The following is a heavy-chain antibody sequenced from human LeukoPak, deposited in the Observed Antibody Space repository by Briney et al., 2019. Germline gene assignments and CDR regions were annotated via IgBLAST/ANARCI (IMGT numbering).Heavy chain of an antibody. D-gene: IGHD2-2*03. CDR1: GYTFTSYA. Sequence: ASVKVSCKASGYTFTSYAMHWVRQAPGQRLEWMGWSNAGNGNTKYSQEFQGRVTITTDESTSTAYMELSSLRSEDTAVYYCARDLGIVVVPAAEDPNWFDPWGQGTLVTVSS. CDR3: ARDLGIVVVPAAEDPNWFDP. J-gene: IGHJ5*02. CDR2: SNAGNGNT. V-gene: IGHV1-3*02.